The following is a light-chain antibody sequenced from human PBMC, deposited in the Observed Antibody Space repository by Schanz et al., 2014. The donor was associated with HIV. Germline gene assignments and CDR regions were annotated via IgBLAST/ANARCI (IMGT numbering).Light chain of an antibody. Sequence: QSALTQPPSASGSPGQSVTISCTGTSSDVGSYNLVSWYQQHPGKAPKLMIYEGSKRPSGVPDRFSGSKSGNTASLTISGLQAEDEADYYCCSYAGSSTWVFGGGTKLTVL. J-gene: IGLJ3*02. CDR3: CSYAGSSTWV. CDR2: EGS. CDR1: SSDVGSYNL. V-gene: IGLV2-23*01.